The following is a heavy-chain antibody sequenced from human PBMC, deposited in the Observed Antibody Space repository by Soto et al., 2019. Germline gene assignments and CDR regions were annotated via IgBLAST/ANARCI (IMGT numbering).Heavy chain of an antibody. CDR1: GGSFSGYY. Sequence: QVQLQQWGAGLLKPSETLSLTCAVYGGSFSGYYWSWIRQPPGKGLEWIGEINHSGSTNYNSSLKSRVTISVDTSKNQFSLKLSSVTAADTAVYYCARGIRGGDYFFDYWGQGTLVTVSS. CDR2: INHSGST. J-gene: IGHJ4*02. CDR3: ARGIRGGDYFFDY. D-gene: IGHD4-17*01. V-gene: IGHV4-34*01.